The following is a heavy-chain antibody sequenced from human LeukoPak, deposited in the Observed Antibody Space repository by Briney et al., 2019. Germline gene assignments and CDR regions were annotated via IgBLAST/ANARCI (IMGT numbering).Heavy chain of an antibody. CDR1: RGSISSYY. CDR3: ERSMYSSSWTETDY. CDR2: IYYSGST. D-gene: IGHD6-13*01. Sequence: SETLSLTCTVSRGSISSYYWSWIRQPPAKGREGMGYIYYSGSTNYNPSLKSRVTISVDTSKNQFSLKLSSVTAADTAVYYCERSMYSSSWTETDYWGQGTLVTVSS. J-gene: IGHJ4*02. V-gene: IGHV4-59*08.